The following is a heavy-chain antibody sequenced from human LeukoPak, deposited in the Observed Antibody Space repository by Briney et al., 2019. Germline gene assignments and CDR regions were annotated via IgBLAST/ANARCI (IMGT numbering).Heavy chain of an antibody. D-gene: IGHD2-15*01. CDR1: GFTFSSYE. V-gene: IGHV3-48*03. CDR3: ARLGYCSGGSCH. Sequence: GGSLRLSCAASGFTFSSYEVNWVRQAPGKGLEWVSYISSSGSTIYYADSVKGRFTISRDNAKNSLYLQMNSLRAEDTAVYYCARLGYCSGGSCHWGQGTLVTVSS. J-gene: IGHJ4*02. CDR2: ISSSGSTI.